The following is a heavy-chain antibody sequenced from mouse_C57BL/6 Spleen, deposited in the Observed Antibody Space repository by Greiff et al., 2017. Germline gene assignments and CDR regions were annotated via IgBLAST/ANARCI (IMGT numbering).Heavy chain of an antibody. V-gene: IGHV1-39*01. Sequence: EVQLQQSGPELVKPGASVKISCKASGYSFTDYNMNWVKQSNGKSLEWIGVINPNYGTTSYNQKFKGKATLTVDQSSSTAYMQLNSLTSEDSAVYDCARRDSSGYPYAMDYWGQGTSVTVSS. CDR3: ARRDSSGYPYAMDY. CDR1: GYSFTDYN. D-gene: IGHD3-2*02. CDR2: INPNYGTT. J-gene: IGHJ4*01.